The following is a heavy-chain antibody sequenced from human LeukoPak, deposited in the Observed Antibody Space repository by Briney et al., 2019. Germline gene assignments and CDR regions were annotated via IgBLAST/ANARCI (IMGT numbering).Heavy chain of an antibody. Sequence: GGSLRLSCAASGFTFSLYWMTWVRQSPGKGLEWVADINPDGSQKHSVDSVKGRFTISRDNAKNSLFLQMNSLRAEDTAVYYCVRQMIRFWFDPWGQGTQVTVSS. CDR2: INPDGSQK. CDR1: GFTFSLYW. CDR3: VRQMIRFWFDP. J-gene: IGHJ5*02. V-gene: IGHV3-7*01. D-gene: IGHD3-16*01.